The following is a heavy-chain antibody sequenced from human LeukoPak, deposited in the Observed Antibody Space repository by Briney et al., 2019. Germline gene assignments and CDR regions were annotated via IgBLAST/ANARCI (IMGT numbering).Heavy chain of an antibody. CDR1: RFTFSSYS. CDR3: ARKIATRHYFDY. Sequence: GGSLRLSCAASRFTFSSYSMNWVRQAPGKGLEWVSSISSSSNYIYYADSMKGRFTISRDNAKNSLYLQMNSLRAEDTAVYYCARKIATRHYFDYWGQGTLVTVSS. V-gene: IGHV3-21*01. D-gene: IGHD6-6*01. CDR2: ISSSSNYI. J-gene: IGHJ4*02.